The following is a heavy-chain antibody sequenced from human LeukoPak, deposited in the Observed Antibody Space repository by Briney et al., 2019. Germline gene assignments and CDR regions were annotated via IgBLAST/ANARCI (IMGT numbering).Heavy chain of an antibody. J-gene: IGHJ3*02. CDR3: AKDIGGDCSSTSCSRGAFDI. Sequence: GRSLRLSCAASGFTFDDYAMHWVRQAPGKGLEWVSGISWNSGSIGYADSVKGRFTISRDNAKNSLYLQMNSLRAEDMALYYCAKDIGGDCSSTSCSRGAFDIWGQGTMVTVSS. D-gene: IGHD2-2*01. CDR1: GFTFDDYA. CDR2: ISWNSGSI. V-gene: IGHV3-9*03.